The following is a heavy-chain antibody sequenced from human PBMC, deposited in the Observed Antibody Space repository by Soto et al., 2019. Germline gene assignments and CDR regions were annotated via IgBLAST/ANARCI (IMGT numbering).Heavy chain of an antibody. J-gene: IGHJ3*02. D-gene: IGHD3-22*01. V-gene: IGHV4-38-2*01. CDR2: IYHSGST. Sequence: SETLSLTCAVPGYSISSGYYWGWIRQPPGKGLEWIGSIYHSGSTYYNPSLKSRVTISVDTSKNQFSLKLSSVTAADTAVYYCARGYYYDSSGRDAFDIWGQGTMVTVSS. CDR1: GYSISSGYY. CDR3: ARGYYYDSSGRDAFDI.